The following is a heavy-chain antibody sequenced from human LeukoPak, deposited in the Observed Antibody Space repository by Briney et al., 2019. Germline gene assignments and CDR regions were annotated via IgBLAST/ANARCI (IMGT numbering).Heavy chain of an antibody. CDR2: IHYTGST. CDR1: GDSISSNY. CDR3: ARDYYGDY. J-gene: IGHJ4*02. V-gene: IGHV4-59*01. Sequence: SETLSLTCTVSGDSISSNYWSWIRQPPGKGLEWIGYIHYTGSTNYNPPLKSRVTISVDTSKNQFSLNLSSVTAADTAVYYCARDYYGDYFGQGTLVTVSS.